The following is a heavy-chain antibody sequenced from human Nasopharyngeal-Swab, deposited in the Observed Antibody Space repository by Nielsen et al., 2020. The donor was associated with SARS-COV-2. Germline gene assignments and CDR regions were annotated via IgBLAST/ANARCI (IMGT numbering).Heavy chain of an antibody. J-gene: IGHJ2*01. CDR1: GFTLSSFW. D-gene: IGHD6-13*01. CDR2: IKQDGSEK. Sequence: GASLQISCAASGFTLSSFWMTWVRLAPGKGLEWVANIKQDGSEKYYVDSVKGRFTISRDNAKNSLYLQMNSLRAEDTAVYYCARLSGSSWDFDLWGRGTLVTVSS. CDR3: ARLSGSSWDFDL. V-gene: IGHV3-7*01.